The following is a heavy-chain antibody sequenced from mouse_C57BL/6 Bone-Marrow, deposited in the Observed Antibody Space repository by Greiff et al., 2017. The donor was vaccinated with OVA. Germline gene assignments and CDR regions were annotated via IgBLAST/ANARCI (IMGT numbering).Heavy chain of an antibody. J-gene: IGHJ4*01. D-gene: IGHD2-9*01. CDR3: ARPYYGYGYAMDY. Sequence: VQLQQSGPELVKPGDSVKISCKASGYSFTGYFMNWVMQSHGKSLEWIGRINPYNGDTFYNQKFKGKATLTVDKSSSTAHMELRSLTSEDSAVYYCARPYYGYGYAMDYWGQGTSVTVSS. CDR2: INPYNGDT. CDR1: GYSFTGYF. V-gene: IGHV1-20*01.